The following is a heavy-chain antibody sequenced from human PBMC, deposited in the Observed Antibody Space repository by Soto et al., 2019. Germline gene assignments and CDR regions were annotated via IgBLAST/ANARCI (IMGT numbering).Heavy chain of an antibody. CDR1: GFSFDDYA. V-gene: IGHV3-9*01. Sequence: GGSLRLSCTASGFSFDDYAMHWVRQAPGKGLEWVSGISWNSNSIDYADSVKGRFTISRDNAKNSLFLQMNSLRAEDTALYYCAKSDSRTWPAFDYWGQGTLVTVSS. CDR3: AKSDSRTWPAFDY. D-gene: IGHD6-13*01. CDR2: ISWNSNSI. J-gene: IGHJ4*02.